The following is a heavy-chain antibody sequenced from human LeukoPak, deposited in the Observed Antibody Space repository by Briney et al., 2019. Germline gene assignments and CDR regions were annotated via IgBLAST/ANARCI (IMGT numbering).Heavy chain of an antibody. Sequence: SETLSLTCTVSGGSIGSSSYYWGWIRQPPGKGLECIGSIYYSGSTYYNPSLKSRVTISVDTSKNQFPLKLSSVTAADTAVYYCASCPWFGEDVGYWGQGTLVTVSS. V-gene: IGHV4-39*06. CDR3: ASCPWFGEDVGY. CDR2: IYYSGST. J-gene: IGHJ4*02. D-gene: IGHD3-10*01. CDR1: GGSIGSSSYY.